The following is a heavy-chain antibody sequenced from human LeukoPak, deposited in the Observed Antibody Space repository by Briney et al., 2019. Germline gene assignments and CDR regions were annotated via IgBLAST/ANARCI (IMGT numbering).Heavy chain of an antibody. CDR2: IYYSGST. CDR1: GGSISSYY. Sequence: SETLSLTCTVSGGSISSYYWSWIRQPPGRGLEWIGYIYYSGSTNYNPSLKSRVTISVDTSKNQFSLKLSSVTAADTAVYYCARQGLRYFDWSSAFDYWGQGTLVTVSS. J-gene: IGHJ4*02. CDR3: ARQGLRYFDWSSAFDY. D-gene: IGHD3-9*01. V-gene: IGHV4-59*08.